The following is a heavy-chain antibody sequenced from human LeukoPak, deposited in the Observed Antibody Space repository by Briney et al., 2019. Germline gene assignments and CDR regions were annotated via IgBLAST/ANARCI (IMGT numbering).Heavy chain of an antibody. CDR1: GGSIRSYY. V-gene: IGHV4-59*12. J-gene: IGHJ5*02. Sequence: PSETLSLTCTVSGGSIRSYYWSWIRQPPGKGLEWIGYIFYSGGANYNPSLKSRVTISVDTSKNQFSLKLSSVTAADTAVYYCARLGIAVRYRRYYYDSSGYYYASEGWFDPWGQGTLVTVSS. CDR2: IFYSGGA. D-gene: IGHD3-22*01. CDR3: ARLGIAVRYRRYYYDSSGYYYASEGWFDP.